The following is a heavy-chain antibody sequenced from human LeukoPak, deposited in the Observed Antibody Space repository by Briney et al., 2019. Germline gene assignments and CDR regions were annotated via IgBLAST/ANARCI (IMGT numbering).Heavy chain of an antibody. V-gene: IGHV4-39*01. CDR2: IYYSGST. CDR3: ARHGGPGSPSSESLTPEGWFDP. CDR1: GGSISSSSYY. Sequence: SETLSLTCTVSGGSISSSSYYWGWIRQPPGKGLEWIGSIYYSGSTYYNPSLKSRVTISVDTSKNQFSLKLSSVTAADTAVYSCARHGGPGSPSSESLTPEGWFDPWGQGTLVTVSS. D-gene: IGHD2-2*01. J-gene: IGHJ5*02.